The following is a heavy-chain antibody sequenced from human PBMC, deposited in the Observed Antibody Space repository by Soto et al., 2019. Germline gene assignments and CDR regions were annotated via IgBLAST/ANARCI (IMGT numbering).Heavy chain of an antibody. CDR2: ISGSGGST. D-gene: IGHD1-26*01. J-gene: IGHJ4*02. Sequence: EVQLLESGGGLVQPGGSLRLSCAASGFTFSSYAMSWVRQSPGKGLEWVSAISGSGGSTYYADSVKGRFTISRDNSKNTLYLQMNSLRAEDTAVYYCAKDMLELRFFDYWGQGTLVTVSS. CDR3: AKDMLELRFFDY. V-gene: IGHV3-23*01. CDR1: GFTFSSYA.